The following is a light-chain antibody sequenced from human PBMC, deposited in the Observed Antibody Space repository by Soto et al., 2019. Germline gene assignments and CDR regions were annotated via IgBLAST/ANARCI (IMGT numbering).Light chain of an antibody. CDR2: DAA. V-gene: IGKV3-11*01. J-gene: IGKJ4*01. CDR1: QSVGSY. Sequence: EIVLTQSPATLSLSPGDRATLSCRASQSVGSYLGWYQQRPGQAPRLLIYDAANRATGIPARFSGSGSGTDFTLTIRSLEPEDVAIYYCQQRSDWPSTFGGGTKVEIK. CDR3: QQRSDWPST.